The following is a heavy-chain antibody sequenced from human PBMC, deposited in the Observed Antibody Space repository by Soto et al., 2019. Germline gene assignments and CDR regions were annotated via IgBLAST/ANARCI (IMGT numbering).Heavy chain of an antibody. CDR3: ARGSPGTFDH. Sequence: SVKVSCKASGYSFTSFHFNWGRQATGQGLEWIGWMNPHSGDTEFAQRFQGRVTMTRNTSINTAYMELRSLRSQDTAVYYCARGSPGTFDHWGQGTQVTVSS. CDR2: MNPHSGDT. D-gene: IGHD1-26*01. V-gene: IGHV1-8*01. J-gene: IGHJ5*02. CDR1: GYSFTSFH.